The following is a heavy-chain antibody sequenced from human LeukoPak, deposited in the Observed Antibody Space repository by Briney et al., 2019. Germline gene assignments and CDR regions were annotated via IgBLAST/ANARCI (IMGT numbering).Heavy chain of an antibody. Sequence: SVKVSCKASGGTFSSYAISWVRQAPGQGLEWMGGIIPIFGTANYAQKFQGRVTITADKSTSTAYMELSSLRSEDTAVYYCAKDPNSGSYSPFGAFDIWGQGTMVTVSS. CDR2: IIPIFGTA. D-gene: IGHD1-26*01. V-gene: IGHV1-69*06. CDR1: GGTFSSYA. CDR3: AKDPNSGSYSPFGAFDI. J-gene: IGHJ3*02.